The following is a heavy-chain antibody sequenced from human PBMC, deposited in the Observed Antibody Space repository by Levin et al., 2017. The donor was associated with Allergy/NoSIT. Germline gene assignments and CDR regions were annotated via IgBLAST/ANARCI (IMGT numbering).Heavy chain of an antibody. CDR1: AITFNKSG. CDR3: VRGFGMDV. J-gene: IGHJ6*02. CDR2: VSYEGTKK. Sequence: PGGSLRLSCAVSAITFNKSGMHWVRQAPGKGLEWVAVVSYEGTKKYYADSVKGRFTISRDNSKNSLYLEMNSLRVEDTAVYYCVRGFGMDVWGQGITVTVSS. V-gene: IGHV3-30*03.